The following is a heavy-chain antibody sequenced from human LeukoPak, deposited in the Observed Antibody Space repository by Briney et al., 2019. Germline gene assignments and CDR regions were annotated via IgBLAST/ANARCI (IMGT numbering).Heavy chain of an antibody. CDR1: GFSFSGYG. CDR2: ISYDGTNR. CDR3: ARGLKGELSPCEY. V-gene: IGHV3-30*03. D-gene: IGHD3-16*02. J-gene: IGHJ4*02. Sequence: GGSLRLSCAASGFSFSGYGMYWVRQAPGKGLEWVAVISYDGTNRYYADSVKGRFTISRDNSKNMLDLQMHSLRTDDTAVYFCARGLKGELSPCEYWGQGTPVTVSS.